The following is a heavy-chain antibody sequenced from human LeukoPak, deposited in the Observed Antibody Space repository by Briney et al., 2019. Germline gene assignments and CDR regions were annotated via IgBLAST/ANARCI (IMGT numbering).Heavy chain of an antibody. V-gene: IGHV5-51*01. D-gene: IGHD6-6*01. CDR3: ARHIAARRGTYYYYYYMDV. CDR2: IYPGDSET. CDR1: GYGFTSYW. J-gene: IGHJ6*03. Sequence: GAALQISCQGSGYGFTSYWIGWGRPLTGKGMEWMGIIYPGDSETRYSPSFQGQVTISADKSISAAYLQWSSLKASDTAMYYCARHIAARRGTYYYYYYMDVWGKGTTVTVSS.